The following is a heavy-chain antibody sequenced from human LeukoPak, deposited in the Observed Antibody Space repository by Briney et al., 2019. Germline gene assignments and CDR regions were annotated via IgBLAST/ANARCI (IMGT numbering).Heavy chain of an antibody. V-gene: IGHV1-2*02. D-gene: IGHD6-6*01. Sequence: ASVKVSCKASGYTFTGYYMHWVRQAPGQGLEWMGWINPNSGGTNYAQKFQGRVTMTRDTSISTAYMELSRLRSDGTAVYYCARDLGSSSSDAFDIWGQGTMVTVSS. CDR1: GYTFTGYY. J-gene: IGHJ3*02. CDR3: ARDLGSSSSDAFDI. CDR2: INPNSGGT.